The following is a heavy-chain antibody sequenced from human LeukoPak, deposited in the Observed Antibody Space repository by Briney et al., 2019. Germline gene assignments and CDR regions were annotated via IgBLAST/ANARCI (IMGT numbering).Heavy chain of an antibody. J-gene: IGHJ5*02. CDR2: ISSDSGAR. Sequence: GGSLRLSCGASGLTFSSYSMNWVRQAPGKGLEWVSYISSDSGARYYADSVKGRFTISRDNAKNSLYLQINSLRAEDTAVYYCARATQPGFDPWGQGTLVTVSS. V-gene: IGHV3-48*01. D-gene: IGHD1-14*01. CDR3: ARATQPGFDP. CDR1: GLTFSSYS.